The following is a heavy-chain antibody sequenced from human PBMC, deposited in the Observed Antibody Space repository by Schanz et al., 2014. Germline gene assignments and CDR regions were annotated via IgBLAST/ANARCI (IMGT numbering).Heavy chain of an antibody. D-gene: IGHD3-16*01. CDR3: ARGTPFLCDY. Sequence: EVQLVESGGGLIQPGGSLRLSCAASGFTVSSNYMSWVRQAPGKGLEWVAVIYSGGSTFYTDSVKGRFTISRDSVRNSLYLQMSSLRAEDTAVYYCARGTPFLCDYWGQGTLVTVSS. V-gene: IGHV3-53*01. CDR2: IYSGGST. CDR1: GFTVSSNY. J-gene: IGHJ4*02.